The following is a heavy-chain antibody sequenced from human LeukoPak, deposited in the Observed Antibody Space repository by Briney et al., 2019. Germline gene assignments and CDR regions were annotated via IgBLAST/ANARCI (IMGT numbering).Heavy chain of an antibody. D-gene: IGHD3-22*01. Sequence: GGSLRLSCAASGFTFSSYGMHWVRQAPGKGLEWVAFIRFDGSNYYYADSVKGRFTISRDNAKNSLYLQMNSLRAEDTAVYYCARGQILYYYDSSGYPTAAFDIWGQGTMVTVSS. CDR2: IRFDGSNY. CDR3: ARGQILYYYDSSGYPTAAFDI. CDR1: GFTFSSYG. V-gene: IGHV3-30*02. J-gene: IGHJ3*02.